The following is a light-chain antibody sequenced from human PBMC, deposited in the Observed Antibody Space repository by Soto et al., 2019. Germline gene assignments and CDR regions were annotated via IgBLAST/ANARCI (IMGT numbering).Light chain of an antibody. CDR2: AAT. V-gene: IGKV1-9*01. CDR1: QGISQY. Sequence: DIHLTQSPSLLSASVGDRVTITCRASQGISQYVAWYQQKPGKAPKPLNYAATVLQGGVPSRYRDTRTATEFILTISSLQPEDFATYYCQQVNSYPRTFGGGTRVKIK. J-gene: IGKJ4*01. CDR3: QQVNSYPRT.